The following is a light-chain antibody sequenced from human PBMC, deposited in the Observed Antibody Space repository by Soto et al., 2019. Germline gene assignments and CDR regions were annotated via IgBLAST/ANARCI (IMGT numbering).Light chain of an antibody. J-gene: IGKJ1*01. V-gene: IGKV3-20*01. CDR3: QQDAAAPRT. CDR2: GAS. CDR1: QSVSNNY. Sequence: EVVLTQSPGTLSLSPRERATLSCRASQSVSNNYLAWYQHKPGQAPRLLIYGASNRATGIPDRFSGSGSGPDFTLTISRLEPEDFAVYYSQQDAAAPRTFGQGTLVEVK.